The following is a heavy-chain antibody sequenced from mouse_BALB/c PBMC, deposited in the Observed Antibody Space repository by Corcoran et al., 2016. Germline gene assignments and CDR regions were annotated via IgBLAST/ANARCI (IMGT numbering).Heavy chain of an antibody. CDR3: SRWSSNYGYDFDS. V-gene: IGHV9-3-1*01. J-gene: IGHJ2*01. Sequence: QIQLVQSGPELKKPGETVKISCKASGYTFTNYGMNWVKQAPGKGLKWMGWINTYTGEPTYADDFKGRFAFSLETSASTAYLQINNLKNEDTTTNCCSRWSSNYGYDFDSWGQGTTLTVSS. D-gene: IGHD2-5*01. CDR1: GYTFTNYG. CDR2: INTYTGEP.